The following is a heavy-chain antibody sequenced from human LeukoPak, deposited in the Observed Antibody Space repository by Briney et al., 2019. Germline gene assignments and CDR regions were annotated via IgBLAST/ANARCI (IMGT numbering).Heavy chain of an antibody. J-gene: IGHJ4*02. V-gene: IGHV3-23*01. Sequence: GGSLRLSCAASGFIFSSYAMNWVRQAPGKGLDWVSTISGSGGSTYYADSVKGRFTISRDNSKNTLYLQMNSLRAEDTAVYYCARESTYYDFWSGYYDYWGQGTLVTVSS. CDR3: ARESTYYDFWSGYYDY. CDR1: GFIFSSYA. D-gene: IGHD3-3*01. CDR2: ISGSGGST.